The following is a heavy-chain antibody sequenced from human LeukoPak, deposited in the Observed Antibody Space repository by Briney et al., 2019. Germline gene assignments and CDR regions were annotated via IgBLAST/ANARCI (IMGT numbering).Heavy chain of an antibody. D-gene: IGHD3-22*01. CDR2: IKQDGSEK. J-gene: IGHJ4*02. CDR3: ARDYYDSSGYSYYFDY. V-gene: IGHV3-7*01. CDR1: GFTFSSYW. Sequence: GGSLRLSCAASGFTFSSYWMSWVRQAPGKGLEWVANIKQDGSEKYYVDSVKGRFTISRDNDKNSLYLQMNSLRAEDTAVYYCARDYYDSSGYSYYFDYWGQGTLVTVSS.